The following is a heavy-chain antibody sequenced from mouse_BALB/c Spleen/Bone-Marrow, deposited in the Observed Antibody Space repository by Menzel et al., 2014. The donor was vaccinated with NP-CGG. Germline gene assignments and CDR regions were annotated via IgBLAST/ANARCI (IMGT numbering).Heavy chain of an antibody. Sequence: VQLQQSGAELVKPGASVKLSCTASGFNIKDTYMHWVKQRPEQGLEWIGRIDPANGNTKYDPKFQGKATITADTSSNTAYLQLSSLTAEDTAVFYCARWEYYAMDYWGQGTSVTVSS. CDR2: IDPANGNT. V-gene: IGHV14-3*02. CDR1: GFNIKDTY. D-gene: IGHD4-1*01. CDR3: ARWEYYAMDY. J-gene: IGHJ4*01.